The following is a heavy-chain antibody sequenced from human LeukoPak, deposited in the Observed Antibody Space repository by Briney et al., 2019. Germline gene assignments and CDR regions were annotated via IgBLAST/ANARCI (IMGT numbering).Heavy chain of an antibody. Sequence: PGGSLRLSCAASGFTFSDYYMSWIRQAPGKGLEWVSYISSSSSYTNYADSVKGRFTISRDNSKNTLYLQMNSLRAEDTAVYYCARLADYYESTIFFKYWGQGNLVTVSS. CDR2: ISSSSSYT. J-gene: IGHJ4*02. D-gene: IGHD3-22*01. CDR1: GFTFSDYY. V-gene: IGHV3-11*03. CDR3: ARLADYYESTIFFKY.